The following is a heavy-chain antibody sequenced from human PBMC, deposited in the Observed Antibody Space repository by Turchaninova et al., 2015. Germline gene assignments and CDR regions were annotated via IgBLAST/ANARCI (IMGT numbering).Heavy chain of an antibody. J-gene: IGHJ4*02. CDR1: GRSISGGTDY. Sequence: QLQLQESGPGLVKPSETLSLTGTVPGRSISGGTDYWVLIRQPPGKGLEWIGNIYYSGSTNYNPSLKSRVTISVDTSKNQCSLKLSSVTAADTAVYYCARRTAGSGSYFFWGQGTLVSVSS. V-gene: IGHV4-39*01. D-gene: IGHD3-10*01. CDR3: ARRTAGSGSYFF. CDR2: IYYSGST.